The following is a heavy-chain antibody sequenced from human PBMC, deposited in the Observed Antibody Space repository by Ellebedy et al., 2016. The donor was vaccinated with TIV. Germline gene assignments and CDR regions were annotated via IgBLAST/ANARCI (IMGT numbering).Heavy chain of an antibody. CDR1: GFTVSSNY. V-gene: IGHV3-66*01. CDR2: IYSGGST. J-gene: IGHJ3*02. Sequence: GGSLRLXXAASGFTVSSNYMSWVRQAPGKGLEWVSVIYSGGSTYYADSVKGRFTISRDNSKNTLYLQMNSLRAEDTAVYYCAREDVDIVAFDIWGQGTMVTVSS. D-gene: IGHD5-12*01. CDR3: AREDVDIVAFDI.